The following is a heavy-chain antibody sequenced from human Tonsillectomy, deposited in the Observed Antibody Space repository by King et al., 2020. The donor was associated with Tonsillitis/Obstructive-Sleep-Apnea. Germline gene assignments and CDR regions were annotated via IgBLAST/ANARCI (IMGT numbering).Heavy chain of an antibody. CDR1: GFTFSSFW. D-gene: IGHD2-2*01. CDR2: IKQDGSEK. CDR3: ARDMITVVVPAGFDY. J-gene: IGHJ4*02. Sequence: EVQLVESGGGLVQPGGSLRLSCAASGFTFSSFWMSWVRQAPGKGLEWVANIKQDGSEKYYVDSVKGRFTISRDNAKNSLYLQMNTLRAEDTAVYYCARDMITVVVPAGFDYWGQGTLVTVSS. V-gene: IGHV3-7*03.